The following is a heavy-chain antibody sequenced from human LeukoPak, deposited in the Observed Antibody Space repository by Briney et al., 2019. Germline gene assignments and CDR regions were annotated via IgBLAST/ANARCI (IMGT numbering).Heavy chain of an antibody. CDR1: GFSFGDFA. D-gene: IGHD6-19*01. J-gene: IGHJ4*02. V-gene: IGHV3-49*03. Sequence: GGSLRLSCTASGFSFGDFAVSWFRQAPGKGLEWVGFIRSKAYGGTTEYAASVKGRFTISRDDSKSIAYLQMNSLKTEDTAVYYCTASTGWYYFDYWGQGTLVTVSS. CDR3: TASTGWYYFDY. CDR2: IRSKAYGGTT.